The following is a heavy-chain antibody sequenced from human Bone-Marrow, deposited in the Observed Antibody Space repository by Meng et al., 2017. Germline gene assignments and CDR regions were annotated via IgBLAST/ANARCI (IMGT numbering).Heavy chain of an antibody. D-gene: IGHD2-15*01. Sequence: ASVKVSCKASGYTFTGYYMHWVRQAPGQGLEWMGWINPNSGGTNYAQKFQGRVTMTRDTSISTAYMELSRMRSDDPAVYYCARETCSGGSCYFSYFDYWGQGTLVTVSS. CDR1: GYTFTGYY. CDR3: ARETCSGGSCYFSYFDY. J-gene: IGHJ4*02. CDR2: INPNSGGT. V-gene: IGHV1-2*02.